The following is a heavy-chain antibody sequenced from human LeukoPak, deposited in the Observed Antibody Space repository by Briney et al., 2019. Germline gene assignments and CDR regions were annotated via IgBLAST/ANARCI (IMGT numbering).Heavy chain of an antibody. CDR3: AKGPRSSSRAGGPNWFDP. J-gene: IGHJ5*02. V-gene: IGHV3-23*01. CDR2: ISGSGGST. D-gene: IGHD6-13*01. Sequence: GGSLRLSCAASGFTFSSYAMSWVRQAPGKGLEWVSAISGSGGSTYYADSVKGRFTISRDNSKNTLYLQMNSLRAEDTAVYYCAKGPRSSSRAGGPNWFDPWGQGTLVTVSS. CDR1: GFTFSSYA.